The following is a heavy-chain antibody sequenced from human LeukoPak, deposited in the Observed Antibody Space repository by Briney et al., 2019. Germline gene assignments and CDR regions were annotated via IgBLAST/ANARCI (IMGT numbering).Heavy chain of an antibody. CDR3: AENYYDSRGYFGY. D-gene: IGHD3-22*01. J-gene: IGHJ4*02. V-gene: IGHV3-74*01. CDR1: GFTFSSHW. CDR2: INNDGSST. Sequence: GGSLRLSCAASGFTFSSHWMHWVRQAPGKGLVWVSRINNDGSSTSYADSVKGRFTISRDNAKNTLYLQMNSLRAEDTAVYYCAENYYDSRGYFGYWGRGTLVTVSS.